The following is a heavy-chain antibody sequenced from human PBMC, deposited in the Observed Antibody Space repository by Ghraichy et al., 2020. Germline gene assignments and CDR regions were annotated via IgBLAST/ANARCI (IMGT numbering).Heavy chain of an antibody. Sequence: SETLSLTCTVSGGSISSSSYYWGWIRQPPGQGLEWIGSISYSGTTYYNSSLKSRLTISADTSKNQFSVKLTSVTAADTAVYYCARSLSGGLVLTFGGVIARLDVWGKGTTVTVSS. CDR2: ISYSGTT. CDR1: GGSISSSSYY. V-gene: IGHV4-39*01. J-gene: IGHJ6*03. CDR3: ARSLSGGLVLTFGGVIARLDV. D-gene: IGHD3-16*02.